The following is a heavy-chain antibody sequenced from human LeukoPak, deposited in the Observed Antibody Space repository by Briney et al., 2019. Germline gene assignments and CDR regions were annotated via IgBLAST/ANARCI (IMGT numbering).Heavy chain of an antibody. D-gene: IGHD5-24*01. CDR2: IYTSGST. Sequence: SQTPSLTCTVSGGSISSGSYYWSWIRQPAGKGLEWIGRIYTSGSTNYNPSLKSRVTISVDTSKNQFSLKLSSVTAADTAVYYCARLEMATPYDAFDIWGQGTMVTVSS. CDR3: ARLEMATPYDAFDI. V-gene: IGHV4-61*02. J-gene: IGHJ3*02. CDR1: GGSISSGSYY.